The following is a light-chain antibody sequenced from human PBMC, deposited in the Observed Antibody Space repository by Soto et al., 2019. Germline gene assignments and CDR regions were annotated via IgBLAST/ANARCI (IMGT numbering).Light chain of an antibody. CDR3: SSYASTSALGL. V-gene: IGLV2-14*01. CDR2: EVS. J-gene: IGLJ1*01. Sequence: QSALTQPASVSGSPGQSITISCTRSSSDVGGYNYVSWYQQHPGKAPKLMIFEVSNRPSGVSNRFAGSKSGNTASLTISGLQAEDEADYYCSSYASTSALGLFGTGTKLTVL. CDR1: SSDVGGYNY.